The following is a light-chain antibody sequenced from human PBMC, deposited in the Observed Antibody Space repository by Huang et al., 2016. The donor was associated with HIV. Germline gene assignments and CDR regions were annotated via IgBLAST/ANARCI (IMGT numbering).Light chain of an antibody. CDR3: QQYGDSSYS. V-gene: IGKV3D-20*01. J-gene: IGKJ2*01. CDR1: QTVRNRF. Sequence: EIVLTQSPATLYLSPGERATLSYGATQTVRNRFLAWFQQKPGLAPRLLIYDASVRATGIPDRFSGSGSGTDFTLTINRLEPEDFAVYYCQQYGDSSYSFGQGTKLQIK. CDR2: DAS.